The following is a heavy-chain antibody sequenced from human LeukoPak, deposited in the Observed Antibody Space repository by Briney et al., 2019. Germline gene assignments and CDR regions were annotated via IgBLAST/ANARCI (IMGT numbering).Heavy chain of an antibody. CDR2: INHSGYT. CDR3: TRMTTWHDY. J-gene: IGHJ4*02. V-gene: IGHV4-34*01. Sequence: SETLSLICAVSGVSFDDYYWSWVRQTPGKGLEWIGEINHSGYTNDNPSLKSRVTLSIDTSRKQFSLNLRSVTVADAGTYYCTRMTTWHDYWGQGTLVTVSS. D-gene: IGHD4-17*01. CDR1: GVSFDDYY.